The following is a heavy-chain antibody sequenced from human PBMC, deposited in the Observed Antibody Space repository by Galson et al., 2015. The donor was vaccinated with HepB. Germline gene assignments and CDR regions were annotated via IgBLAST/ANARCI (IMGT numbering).Heavy chain of an antibody. J-gene: IGHJ6*02. CDR2: IWYDGSNK. Sequence: SLRLSCAASGFTFSSYGMHWVRQAPGKGLEWVAVIWYDGSNKYYADSVKGRFTISRDNSKNTLYLQMNSLRAEDTAVYYCARDHGDYAESLDVWGQGTTVTVSS. V-gene: IGHV3-33*08. D-gene: IGHD4-17*01. CDR3: ARDHGDYAESLDV. CDR1: GFTFSSYG.